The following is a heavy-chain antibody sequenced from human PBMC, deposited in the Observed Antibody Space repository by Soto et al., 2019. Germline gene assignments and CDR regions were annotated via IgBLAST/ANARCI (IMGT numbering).Heavy chain of an antibody. CDR2: MNQDGSEI. J-gene: IGHJ6*03. Sequence: GGSLRLSCVASGFTFSSFWMCWIRQTPGKGLEWVTNMNQDGSEIAYADSVRGRFTVSRDNAKNSVYLQMNSLRAEDTAVYYCARASSGRQQLVPNYYYYYYMDVWGKGTTVTVSS. V-gene: IGHV3-7*04. CDR1: GFTFSSFW. D-gene: IGHD6-13*01. CDR3: ARASSGRQQLVPNYYYYYYMDV.